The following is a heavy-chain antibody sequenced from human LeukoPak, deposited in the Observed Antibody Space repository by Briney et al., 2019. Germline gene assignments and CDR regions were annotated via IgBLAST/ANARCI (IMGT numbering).Heavy chain of an antibody. CDR1: GFTFSNYS. Sequence: GGSLRLSCAASGFTFSNYSMNWVRQAPGKGLEWVSYISSSGSTIYYADSVKGRFTISRDNAKNSLYLQMNSLRAEDTAVYYCAREGQQLVFGELSHFDYWGQGTLVTVSS. V-gene: IGHV3-48*04. CDR2: ISSSGSTI. D-gene: IGHD6-13*01. CDR3: AREGQQLVFGELSHFDY. J-gene: IGHJ4*02.